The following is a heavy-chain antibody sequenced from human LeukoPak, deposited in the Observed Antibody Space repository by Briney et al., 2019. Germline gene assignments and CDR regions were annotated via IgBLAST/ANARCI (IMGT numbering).Heavy chain of an antibody. CDR2: ISYDGSNK. D-gene: IGHD1-20*01. CDR3: ARDRITGTAAYYFDY. CDR1: GFTFSSYA. J-gene: IGHJ4*02. V-gene: IGHV3-30-3*01. Sequence: GGSLRLSCAASGFTFSSYAMHWVRPAPGKGLEWVAVISYDGSNKYYADSVKGRFTISRDNSKNTLYLQMNSLRAEDTAVYYCARDRITGTAAYYFDYWGQGTLVTVSS.